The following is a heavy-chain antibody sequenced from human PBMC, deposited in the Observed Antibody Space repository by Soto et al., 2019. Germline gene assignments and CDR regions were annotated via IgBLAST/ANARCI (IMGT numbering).Heavy chain of an antibody. CDR3: AKDRLSGSYHRYFDS. D-gene: IGHD1-26*01. Sequence: GGSLRLSCAASGFTFSTYGMSWVRQTPGKGLEWVTSISGRDESTYYADSAKGRFTISRDNSENTLYLQMISLRADDTAVYYCAKDRLSGSYHRYFDSWGQGTLVTVSS. J-gene: IGHJ4*02. CDR1: GFTFSTYG. V-gene: IGHV3-23*01. CDR2: ISGRDEST.